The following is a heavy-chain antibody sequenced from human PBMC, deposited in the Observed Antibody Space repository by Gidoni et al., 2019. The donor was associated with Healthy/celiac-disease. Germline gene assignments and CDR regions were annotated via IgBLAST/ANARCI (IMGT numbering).Heavy chain of an antibody. V-gene: IGHV3-30*18. CDR1: GFTFSLYG. J-gene: IGHJ3*02. CDR2: ISYDGSNK. D-gene: IGHD6-19*01. Sequence: QVQLVESGGGVVQPGRSLRLSCAASGFTFSLYGMHWVRQAPGKGLEWVAVISYDGSNKYYADSVKGRFTISRDNSKNTLYLQMNSLRAEDTAVYYCAKDLIAVAGGVDAFDIWGQGTMVTVSS. CDR3: AKDLIAVAGGVDAFDI.